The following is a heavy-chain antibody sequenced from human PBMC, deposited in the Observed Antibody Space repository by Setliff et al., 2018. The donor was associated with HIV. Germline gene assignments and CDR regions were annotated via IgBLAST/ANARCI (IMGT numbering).Heavy chain of an antibody. Sequence: SETLSLTCAVYGGSFSGYYWSWIRQPPGKGLEWIGEINHSGSTNYNPSLKSRVTISVDMYKNQFSLKLSSVTAADTAVYYCARGSKGGFFDYWGQGTLVTVSS. CDR1: GGSFSGYY. CDR2: INHSGST. V-gene: IGHV4-34*01. D-gene: IGHD3-16*01. J-gene: IGHJ4*02. CDR3: ARGSKGGFFDY.